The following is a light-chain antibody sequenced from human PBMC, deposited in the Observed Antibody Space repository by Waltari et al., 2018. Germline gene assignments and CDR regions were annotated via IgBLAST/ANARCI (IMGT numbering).Light chain of an antibody. CDR2: EVN. Sequence: QSALTQPPSASGSAGQSVTISCTGTSNDVAGYNYVSWYQQYPGKVPKLLIYEVNKRPSGVPDRFSGSKSGNTASLTVSGLQAEDEATYYCTSYAGINNLVFGTGTKVTVL. J-gene: IGLJ1*01. CDR1: SNDVAGYNY. CDR3: TSYAGINNLV. V-gene: IGLV2-8*01.